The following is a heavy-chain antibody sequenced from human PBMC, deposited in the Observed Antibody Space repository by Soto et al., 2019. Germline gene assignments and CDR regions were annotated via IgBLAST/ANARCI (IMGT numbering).Heavy chain of an antibody. J-gene: IGHJ4*02. D-gene: IGHD6-19*01. V-gene: IGHV4-34*01. CDR1: GGSFSGYY. CDR3: ARGFPEQLSGWFYDVRPHFDY. CDR2: INHSGST. Sequence: SETLSLTCAVYGGSFSGYYWSWIRQPPGKGLEWIGEINHSGSTNYNPSLKSRVTISVDTSKNQFSLKLSSVTAADTAVYYCARGFPEQLSGWFYDVRPHFDYWGQGTLVTVSS.